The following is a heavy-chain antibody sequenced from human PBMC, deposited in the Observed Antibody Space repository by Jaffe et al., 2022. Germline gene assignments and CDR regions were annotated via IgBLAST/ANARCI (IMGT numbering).Heavy chain of an antibody. CDR2: LYYSGTT. D-gene: IGHD6-19*01. V-gene: IGHV4-39*01. J-gene: IGHJ4*02. Sequence: QLQLRESGPGLVKPSETLSLTCTVSGGSIISTSHYWGWIRQPPGKELEWIGSLYYSGTTFYNPSLKSRVTLFVDTSKNQFSLSLSSVTAADTAVYYCARYVSSGWRGGDYFDYWGQGTLVTVSS. CDR1: GGSIISTSHY. CDR3: ARYVSSGWRGGDYFDY.